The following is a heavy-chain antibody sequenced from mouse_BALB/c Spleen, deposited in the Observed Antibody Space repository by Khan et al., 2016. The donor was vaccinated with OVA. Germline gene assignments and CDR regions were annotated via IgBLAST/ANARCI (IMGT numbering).Heavy chain of an antibody. CDR2: IDPENGKT. CDR1: RFNIKNYY. Sequence: IQLVQSGAELVRPGALVQLSCKASRFNIKNYYMHWVKQRPEPGLAWIGWIDPENGKTIYDPKFQGKACIMADTSSNTVYLQLSSLTYEDTAVYYCARDGYSPWFAYWGQGTLVTVSA. CDR3: ARDGYSPWFAY. V-gene: IGHV14-1*02. D-gene: IGHD2-3*01. J-gene: IGHJ3*01.